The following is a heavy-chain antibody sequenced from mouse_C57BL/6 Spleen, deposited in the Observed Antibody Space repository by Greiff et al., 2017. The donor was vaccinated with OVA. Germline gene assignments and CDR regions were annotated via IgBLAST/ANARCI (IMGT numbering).Heavy chain of an antibody. Sequence: VQLQQPGAELVKPGASVKLSCKASGYTFTSYWMHWVKQRPGRGLEWIGRIDPNSGGTKYNEKFKSKATLTVDKPSSTAYMQLSSLTSEDSAVYSGARWGTTVVEGYYFDCWGQGTTLTVSS. CDR1: GYTFTSYW. V-gene: IGHV1-72*01. J-gene: IGHJ2*01. CDR3: ARWGTTVVEGYYFDC. CDR2: IDPNSGGT. D-gene: IGHD1-1*01.